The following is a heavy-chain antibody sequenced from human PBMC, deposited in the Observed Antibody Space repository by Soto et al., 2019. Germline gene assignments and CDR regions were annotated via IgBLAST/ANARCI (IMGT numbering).Heavy chain of an antibody. CDR1: GVSLSSYY. V-gene: IGHV4-59*01. CDR3: ARGGWSMDS. J-gene: IGHJ5*01. Sequence: SETLSLTCVVSGVSLSSYYWSWIRQPPGKGLEWIGYIYYSGSTNYNPSLKSRVTISVDTSKNQFSLNLRSVTAADTAVYYCARGGWSMDSWGHGTLVTVSS. CDR2: IYYSGST. D-gene: IGHD2-15*01.